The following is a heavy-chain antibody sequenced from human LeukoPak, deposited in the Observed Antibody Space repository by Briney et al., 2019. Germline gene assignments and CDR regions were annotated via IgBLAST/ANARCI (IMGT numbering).Heavy chain of an antibody. CDR3: AELGITMIGGV. V-gene: IGHV3-48*03. CDR2: ISSSGSTI. D-gene: IGHD3-10*02. CDR1: GFTFSSYE. Sequence: GGSLRLSCAASGFTFSSYEMNWVRQAPGKGLEWVSYISSSGSTIYYADSVKGRFTISRDNAKNSLYLQVNSLRAEDTAVYYCAELGITMIGGVWGKGTTVTTSS. J-gene: IGHJ6*04.